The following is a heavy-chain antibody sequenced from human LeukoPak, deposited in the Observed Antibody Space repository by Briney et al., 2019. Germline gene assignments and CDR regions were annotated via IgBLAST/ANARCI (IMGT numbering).Heavy chain of an antibody. CDR3: ARVGYSYGYGAFDI. CDR2: IYYSGST. D-gene: IGHD5-18*01. Sequence: SETLSLTCTVSGGSISSYYWSWIRQPPGKGLEWIGYIYYSGSTNYYPSLKSRVTISVDTSKNQFSLKLSSVTAADTAVYYCARVGYSYGYGAFDIWGQGTMVTVSS. V-gene: IGHV4-59*01. J-gene: IGHJ3*02. CDR1: GGSISSYY.